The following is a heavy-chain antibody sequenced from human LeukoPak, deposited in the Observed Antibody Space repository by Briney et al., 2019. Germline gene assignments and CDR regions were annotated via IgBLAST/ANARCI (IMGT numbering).Heavy chain of an antibody. CDR3: TRHVGAPLPDY. CDR2: IRSKANSYAT. CDR1: GFTFSGSA. D-gene: IGHD1-26*01. V-gene: IGHV3-73*01. Sequence: GGSLRLSCAASGFTFSGSAMHWVRQASGKGLEGVGRIRSKANSYATAYAASVKGRFTISREDSKNTAYLPMNSLKTEDTAVYYCTRHVGAPLPDYWGQGTLVTLSS. J-gene: IGHJ4*02.